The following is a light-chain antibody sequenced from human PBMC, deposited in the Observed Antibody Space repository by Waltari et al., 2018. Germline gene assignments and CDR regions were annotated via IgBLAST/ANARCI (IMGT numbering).Light chain of an antibody. Sequence: EIVSTQSPATLTLSPGERATLSCRATPSVSYYLDWSQQRPGQAPRLLIYDTSNRATGIPARFSGSWSETDFTLTISSLEPEDFAVYYCQQRRNWPLTFGGGTKVEIK. CDR1: PSVSYY. CDR3: QQRRNWPLT. CDR2: DTS. V-gene: IGKV3-11*01. J-gene: IGKJ4*01.